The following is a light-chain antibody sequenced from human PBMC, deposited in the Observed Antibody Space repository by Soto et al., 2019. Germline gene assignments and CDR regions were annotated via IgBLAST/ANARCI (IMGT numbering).Light chain of an antibody. J-gene: IGKJ3*01. CDR3: QQYGSSPPAIT. CDR2: GAS. CDR1: QSVSSSY. Sequence: TLSLSPGERATLSCRASQSVSSSYLAWYQQKPGQAPRLLIYGASSRATGIPDRFSGSGSGTDFTLTISRLEPEDFAVYYCQQYGSSPPAITFGPGTKVDIK. V-gene: IGKV3-20*01.